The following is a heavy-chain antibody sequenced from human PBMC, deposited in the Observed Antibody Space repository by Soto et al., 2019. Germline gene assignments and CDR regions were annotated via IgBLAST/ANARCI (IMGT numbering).Heavy chain of an antibody. CDR3: ARDSPPVDY. CDR1: GYTFASYA. V-gene: IGHV1-18*01. CDR2: ISAYNGNT. Sequence: QVQLVQSGAEVKKPGASVKVSCKASGYTFASYAFSWVRQAPGQGLEWMGWISAYNGNTKYAEKPXGRVTMTTDTSTSTAYMELRSLTSDDTAVYYCARDSPPVDYWGQGTLVTVSS. J-gene: IGHJ4*02.